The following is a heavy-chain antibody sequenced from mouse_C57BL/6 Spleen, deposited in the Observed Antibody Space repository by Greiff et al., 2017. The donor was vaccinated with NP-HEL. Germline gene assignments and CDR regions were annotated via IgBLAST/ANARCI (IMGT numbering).Heavy chain of an antibody. Sequence: VQLQQSGAELVRPGASVTLSCKASGYTFTDYEMHWVKQTPVHGLEWIGAIDPETGGTAYNQKFKGKAILTADKSTSTAYMEVRSLTSEDSAVYYCTKNTTVHWGQGTTLTVSS. V-gene: IGHV1-15*01. CDR1: GYTFTDYE. D-gene: IGHD1-1*01. CDR2: IDPETGGT. J-gene: IGHJ2*01. CDR3: TKNTTVH.